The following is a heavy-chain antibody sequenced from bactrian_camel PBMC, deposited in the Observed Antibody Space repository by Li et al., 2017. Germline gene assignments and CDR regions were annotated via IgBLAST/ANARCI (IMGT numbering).Heavy chain of an antibody. CDR3: AAFCSSGYWSFKY. J-gene: IGHJ4*01. D-gene: IGHD1*01. CDR1: EWMKPSEC. Sequence: HVQLVESGGGLVQPGGSLRLSCAASEWMKPSECMGWFRQAPGKRREGVVAVDSDGTISYGDSVKGRFAISRDNAKNTVYLQMNSLKPEDTAMYYCAAFCSSGYWSFKYWGQGTQVTVS. V-gene: IGHV3S53*01. CDR2: VDSDGTI.